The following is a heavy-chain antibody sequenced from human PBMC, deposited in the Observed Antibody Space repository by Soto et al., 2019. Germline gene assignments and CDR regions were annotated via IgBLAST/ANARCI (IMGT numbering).Heavy chain of an antibody. CDR1: GFTFSSYG. Sequence: GGSLRLSCAASGFTFSSYGMHWVRQAPGKGLEWVAVISYDGSNKYYADSVKGRFTISRDNSKNTLYLQMNSLRAEDTAVYYCAKDSYYYDSSGDPIDYWGQGTLVTVSS. CDR2: ISYDGSNK. D-gene: IGHD3-22*01. J-gene: IGHJ4*02. CDR3: AKDSYYYDSSGDPIDY. V-gene: IGHV3-30*18.